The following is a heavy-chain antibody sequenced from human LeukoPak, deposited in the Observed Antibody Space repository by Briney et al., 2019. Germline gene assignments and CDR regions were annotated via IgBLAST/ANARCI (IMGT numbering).Heavy chain of an antibody. CDR2: ISSSGSTT. Sequence: PGGSLRLSCAASGFTFSDYYMSWIRQAPGKGLEWVSYISSSGSTTYYADSVKGRFTISRDNAKNSLYLQMNSLRAEDTAVYYCARPMVRGVNDAFDIWGQGTMVTVSS. D-gene: IGHD3-10*01. CDR3: ARPMVRGVNDAFDI. J-gene: IGHJ3*02. V-gene: IGHV3-11*04. CDR1: GFTFSDYY.